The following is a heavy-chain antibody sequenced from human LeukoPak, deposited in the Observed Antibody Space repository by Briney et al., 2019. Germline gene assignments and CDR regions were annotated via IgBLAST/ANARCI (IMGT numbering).Heavy chain of an antibody. CDR3: ARTYYDFWSGYYNDY. CDR2: IYTSGST. J-gene: IGHJ4*02. CDR1: GGSISSGSYY. V-gene: IGHV4-61*02. D-gene: IGHD3-3*01. Sequence: SETLSLTCTVSGGSISSGSYYWSWIRQPAGKGLERIGRIYTSGSTNYNPSLKSRVTISVDTSKNQFSLKLSSVTAADTAVYYCARTYYDFWSGYYNDYWGQGTLVTVSS.